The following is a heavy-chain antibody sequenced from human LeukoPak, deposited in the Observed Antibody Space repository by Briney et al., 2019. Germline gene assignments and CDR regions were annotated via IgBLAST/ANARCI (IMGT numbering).Heavy chain of an antibody. Sequence: GASLKISCKGSGYSFTSYWIGWVRQMPGTGLEWMGIIYPGDSDIRYSPSFQGHVTISADKSISTAYLQWSSLKASDTAMYYCASGLYDSSAFDIWGQGTMVTVSS. CDR1: GYSFTSYW. V-gene: IGHV5-51*01. CDR2: IYPGDSDI. D-gene: IGHD3-22*01. CDR3: ASGLYDSSAFDI. J-gene: IGHJ3*02.